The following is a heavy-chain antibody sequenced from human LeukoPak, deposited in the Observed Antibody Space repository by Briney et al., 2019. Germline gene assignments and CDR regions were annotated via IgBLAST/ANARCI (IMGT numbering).Heavy chain of an antibody. V-gene: IGHV3-13*01. CDR3: ARALYYYYGMDV. CDR1: GFTFSSYD. J-gene: IGHJ6*02. Sequence: GGSLRLSCAASGFTFSSYDMHWVRQATGKGLEWVSAIGTAGDTYYPGSVKGRFTISRENAKNSLYLQMNSLRAGDTAVYYCARALYYYYGMDVWGQGTTVTVPS. CDR2: IGTAGDT.